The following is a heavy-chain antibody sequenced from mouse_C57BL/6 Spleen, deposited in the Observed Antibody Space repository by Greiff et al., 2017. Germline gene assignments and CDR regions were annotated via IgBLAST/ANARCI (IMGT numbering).Heavy chain of an antibody. CDR1: GFSLTSYG. CDR3: AKRDCAMDY. J-gene: IGHJ4*01. CDR2: IWRGGST. Sequence: VKLVESGPGLVQPSQSLSITCKVSGFSLTSYGVHWVRQSPGKGLEWLGVIWRGGSTDYNAAFMSRLSITKDNSKSQVFFKMNSLQADDTAIYYCAKRDCAMDYWGQGTSVTVSS. V-gene: IGHV2-5*01.